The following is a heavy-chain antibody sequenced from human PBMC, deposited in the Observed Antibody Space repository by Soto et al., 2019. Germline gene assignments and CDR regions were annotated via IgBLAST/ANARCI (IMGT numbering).Heavy chain of an antibody. CDR1: GFTFSSYA. V-gene: IGHV3-23*01. Sequence: ESGGGLVQPGGSLRLSCAASGFTFSSYAMSWVRQAPGTGLEWVSAISGSGGSTYYADSVKGRFTISRDNSKNTLYLQMNSLRAEDTAVYYCAKTFRYSYGNRYFDYWGQGTLVTVSS. CDR3: AKTFRYSYGNRYFDY. J-gene: IGHJ4*02. D-gene: IGHD5-18*01. CDR2: ISGSGGST.